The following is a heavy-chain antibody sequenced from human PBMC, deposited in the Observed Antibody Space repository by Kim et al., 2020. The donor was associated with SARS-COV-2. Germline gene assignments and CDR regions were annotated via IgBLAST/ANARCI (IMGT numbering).Heavy chain of an antibody. CDR3: AKCVLEGNSWFVAFDI. V-gene: IGHV3-23*01. Sequence: SVKGRFTISRDNSKTMLYLQMNSLRAEDTAVYYCAKCVLEGNSWFVAFDIWGQGTMVTVSS. J-gene: IGHJ3*02. D-gene: IGHD6-13*01.